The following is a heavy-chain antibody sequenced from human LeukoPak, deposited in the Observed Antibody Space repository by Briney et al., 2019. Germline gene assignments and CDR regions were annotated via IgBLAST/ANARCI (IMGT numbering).Heavy chain of an antibody. CDR2: IHYSGRT. J-gene: IGHJ5*02. D-gene: IGHD2-21*01. CDR3: AKETVVVPADDWFGP. V-gene: IGHV4-59*01. Sequence: PSETLSLTCTVSGGSISSYYWTWFRKTPGKGLEWIGYIHYSGRTSYNPSLKSRVTISVDTSKNQFSLRLASVTAADTAIYYCAKETVVVPADDWFGPWGQGTLVTVSS. CDR1: GGSISSYY.